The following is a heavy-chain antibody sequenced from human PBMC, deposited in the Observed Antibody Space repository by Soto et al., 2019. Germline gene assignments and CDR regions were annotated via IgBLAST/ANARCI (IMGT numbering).Heavy chain of an antibody. J-gene: IGHJ4*02. CDR2: IWYDGSNK. CDR3: ARGERGLHDY. CDR1: GFTFSSYG. V-gene: IGHV3-33*01. Sequence: QVQLVESGGGVVQPGRSLRLSCAASGFTFSSYGMHWVRQVPGKGLEWVAVIWYDGSNKYYADSVKGRFTISRDNSKNTLYLQMNSLRAEDTAVYYCARGERGLHDYWGQGTLVTVSS. D-gene: IGHD1-1*01.